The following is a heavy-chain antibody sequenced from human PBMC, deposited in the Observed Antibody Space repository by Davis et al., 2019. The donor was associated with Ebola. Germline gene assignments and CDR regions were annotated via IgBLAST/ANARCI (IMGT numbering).Heavy chain of an antibody. J-gene: IGHJ4*02. D-gene: IGHD6-6*01. V-gene: IGHV4-34*01. CDR1: GFTFSSYA. CDR2: IYYSGST. CDR3: ARGRPPYYFDY. Sequence: PGGSLRLSCAASGFTFSSYAMHWVRQPPGKGLEWIGSIYYSGSTNYNPSLKSRVTISVDTSKNQFSLKLSSVTAADTAVYYCARGRPPYYFDYWGQGTLVTVSS.